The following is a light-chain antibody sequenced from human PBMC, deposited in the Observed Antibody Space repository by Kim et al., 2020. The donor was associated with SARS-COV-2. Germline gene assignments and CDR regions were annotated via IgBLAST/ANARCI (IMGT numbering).Light chain of an antibody. Sequence: SYELTQPPSVSVSPGQTASITCSGYKLGDKYVSWYQQKPGQSPVVGIYQDDKRPSGIPERFSGSNSGNTATLTISGTQAMDEADYYCLAWDSDTHNYVFGAGTKVTVL. CDR3: LAWDSDTHNYV. CDR2: QDD. J-gene: IGLJ1*01. CDR1: KLGDKY. V-gene: IGLV3-1*01.